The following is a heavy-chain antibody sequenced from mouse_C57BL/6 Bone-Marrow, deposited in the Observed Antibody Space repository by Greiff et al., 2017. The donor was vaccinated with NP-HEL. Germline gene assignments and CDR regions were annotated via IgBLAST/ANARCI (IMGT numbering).Heavy chain of an antibody. CDR1: GFTFSDYY. CDR2: ISNGGGST. J-gene: IGHJ4*01. V-gene: IGHV5-12*01. D-gene: IGHD1-1*01. CDR3: ARRPYYYGSSYIMDY. Sequence: EVKLVESGGGLVQPGGSLKLSCAASGFTFSDYYMYWVRQTPEKRLEWVAYISNGGGSTYYLDTVKGRFTISRDNAKNTLYLQMSRLKSEDTAMYYCARRPYYYGSSYIMDYWGQGTSVTVSS.